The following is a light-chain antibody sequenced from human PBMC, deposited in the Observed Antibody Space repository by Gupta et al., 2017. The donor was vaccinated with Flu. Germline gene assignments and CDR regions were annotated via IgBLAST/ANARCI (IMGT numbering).Light chain of an antibody. J-gene: IGLJ2*01. CDR1: GSDVRSYNL. CDR2: EVS. V-gene: IGLV2-23*02. Sequence: QSALTQPASVSGSPGQSITISCTGTGSDVRSYNLVSWYQQHPGKAPKFMIYEVSKRPSGVSNRFSGSKSGNTASLTISGLQAEDEADYYCCSYVGSGMVVFGGGNKVTVL. CDR3: CSYVGSGMVV.